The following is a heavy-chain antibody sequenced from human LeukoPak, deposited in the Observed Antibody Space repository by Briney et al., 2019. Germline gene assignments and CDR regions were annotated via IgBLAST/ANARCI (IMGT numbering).Heavy chain of an antibody. CDR1: GYIFTDYY. CDR2: INPNSGGT. Sequence: ASVKVTCKASGYIFTDYYMHWVRQAPGQGLEWVGWINPNSGGTNYAQKFQGRVTMTRDTSISTAYMELSRLRSDDTAVYYCARDFMITFGGVINWGQGTLVTVSS. J-gene: IGHJ4*02. CDR3: ARDFMITFGGVIN. D-gene: IGHD3-16*02. V-gene: IGHV1-2*02.